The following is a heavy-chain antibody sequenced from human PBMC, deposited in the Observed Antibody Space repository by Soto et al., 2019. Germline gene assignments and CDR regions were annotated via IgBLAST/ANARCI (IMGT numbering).Heavy chain of an antibody. V-gene: IGHV3-49*03. CDR3: TRETVVVVAVAFDI. CDR2: IRSKAYGGTT. CDR1: GFTFGDYA. D-gene: IGHD2-15*01. Sequence: GGSLRLSCTASGFTFGDYAMSWFRQAPGKGLEWVGFIRSKAYGGTTEYAASVKGRFTISRDDSKSIAYLQMNSLKTEDTAVYYCTRETVVVVAVAFDIWGQGTMVTVSS. J-gene: IGHJ3*02.